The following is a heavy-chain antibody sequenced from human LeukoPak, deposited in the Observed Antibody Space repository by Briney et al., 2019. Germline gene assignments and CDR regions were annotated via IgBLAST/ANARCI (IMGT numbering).Heavy chain of an antibody. CDR2: ISAYNGNT. D-gene: IGHD3-22*01. J-gene: IGHJ3*02. CDR1: GYTFTSYG. Sequence: EASVKVSCKASGYTFTSYGISWVRQAPGQGLEWMGWISAYNGNTNYAQKLQGRVTMTTDTSTSTAYMELRSLRSDDTAVYYCARGPDYYDSSGYYYVHPFDIWGQGTMVTVSS. V-gene: IGHV1-18*01. CDR3: ARGPDYYDSSGYYYVHPFDI.